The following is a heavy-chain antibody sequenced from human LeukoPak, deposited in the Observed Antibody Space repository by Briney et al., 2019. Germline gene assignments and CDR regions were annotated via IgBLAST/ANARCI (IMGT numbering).Heavy chain of an antibody. V-gene: IGHV3-73*01. CDR1: GFTFSGSA. D-gene: IGHD6-19*01. CDR2: IRSKANSYVT. Sequence: GGSLRLSCAASGFTFSGSAMHWVRQAAGKGLEWVGRIRSKANSYVTAYAASGKGRFTISRDESKKTAYLQMNSLRAEDTAVYYCARVLGQWLVSYYMDVWGKGTTVTISS. J-gene: IGHJ6*03. CDR3: ARVLGQWLVSYYMDV.